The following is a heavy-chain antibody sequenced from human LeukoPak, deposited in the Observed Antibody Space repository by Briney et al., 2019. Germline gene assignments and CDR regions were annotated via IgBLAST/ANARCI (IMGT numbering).Heavy chain of an antibody. D-gene: IGHD3-3*01. CDR1: GYTFTSYY. J-gene: IGHJ4*02. CDR2: INPSGGST. Sequence: ASVKVSCKASGYTFTSYYMHWVRQAPGQGLEWMGIINPSGGSTSYAQKFQGRVTMTRDTSTSTVYMELSSLRSEDTAVYYCASAMLRFLEWQPLDYWGQGTLVTVSS. CDR3: ASAMLRFLEWQPLDY. V-gene: IGHV1-46*01.